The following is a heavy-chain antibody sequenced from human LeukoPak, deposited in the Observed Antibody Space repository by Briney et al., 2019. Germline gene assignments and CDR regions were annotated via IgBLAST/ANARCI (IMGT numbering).Heavy chain of an antibody. J-gene: IGHJ4*02. CDR3: ARVEGATSTNDY. D-gene: IGHD1-26*01. CDR1: GFTFSSYA. Sequence: GGSLRLSCAASGFTFSSYAMHWVRQAPGKGLEYVSAISSNGGSTYYANSVKGRFTISRDNSKNTLYLQMGSLRAEDMAVYYCARVEGATSTNDYWGQGTLVTVSS. V-gene: IGHV3-64*01. CDR2: ISSNGGST.